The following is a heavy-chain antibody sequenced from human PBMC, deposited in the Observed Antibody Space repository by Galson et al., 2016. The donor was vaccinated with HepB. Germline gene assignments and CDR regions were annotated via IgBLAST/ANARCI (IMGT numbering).Heavy chain of an antibody. J-gene: IGHJ4*02. CDR2: IKRDGSQI. CDR1: GFTFSDYW. Sequence: CAASGFTFSDYWMNWVRQAPGQGLEWVANIKRDGSQIYYVDSVKGRFTISRDNFQNSLFLQMNSLRAEDTAVYYCARAQWRQARRAAYFDYWGQGALVTVSS. CDR3: ARAQWRQARRAAYFDY. V-gene: IGHV3-7*04. D-gene: IGHD5-18*01.